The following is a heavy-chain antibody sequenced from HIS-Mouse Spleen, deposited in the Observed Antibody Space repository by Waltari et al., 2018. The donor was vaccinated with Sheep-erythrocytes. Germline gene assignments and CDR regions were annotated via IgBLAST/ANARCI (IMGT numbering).Heavy chain of an antibody. J-gene: IGHJ4*02. CDR2: IRSSSSYI. V-gene: IGHV3-21*01. Sequence: EVQLVESGGGLVKPGGSLRLSCAASGFTFSSYSMNWVRKAPGEGREWVSSIRSSSSYIYYADSVKGRFTIPRDNAKNSLYLQMNSLRAEDTAVYYCARDRGGYFDYWGQGTLVTVSS. CDR3: ARDRGGYFDY. CDR1: GFTFSSYS. D-gene: IGHD3-10*01.